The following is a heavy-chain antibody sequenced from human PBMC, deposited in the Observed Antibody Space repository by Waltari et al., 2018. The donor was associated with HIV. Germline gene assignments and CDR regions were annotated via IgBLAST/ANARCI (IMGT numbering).Heavy chain of an antibody. CDR3: ARNGDYAPAY. Sequence: QVQLVQSGAEVKKPGSSVKVSCRASGDTFRTYTISWVRQAPGQGLEWMGGITTIFKATKYAQKFQGRVTLTADESTRTTYMELTSLRSDDTAMYYCARNGDYAPAYWGQGTLVTVSS. CDR2: ITTIFKAT. D-gene: IGHD4-17*01. CDR1: GDTFRTYT. J-gene: IGHJ4*02. V-gene: IGHV1-69*01.